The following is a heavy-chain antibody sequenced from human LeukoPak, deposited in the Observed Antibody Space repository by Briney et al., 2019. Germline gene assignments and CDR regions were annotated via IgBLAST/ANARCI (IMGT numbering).Heavy chain of an antibody. CDR2: IIPIFGTA. V-gene: IGHV1-69*05. D-gene: IGHD3-16*02. J-gene: IGHJ4*02. CDR1: GGTFSSYA. Sequence: GSSVKISCKASGGTFSSYAISWVRQAPGQGLEWMGRIIPIFGTANYAQKFRGRVTITTDESTSTAYMELSSLRSEDTAVYYCARKPPYYDYVWGSYRYTRMYYFDYWGQGTLVTVSS. CDR3: ARKPPYYDYVWGSYRYTRMYYFDY.